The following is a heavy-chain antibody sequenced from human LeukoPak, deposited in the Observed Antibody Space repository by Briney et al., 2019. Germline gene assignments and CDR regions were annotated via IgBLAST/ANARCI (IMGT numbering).Heavy chain of an antibody. J-gene: IGHJ4*02. CDR2: IKYDGNEE. Sequence: GGSLRLSCAASGFTFSDYWMSWMRQAPGKGLAWVANIKYDGNEEYYVDSVKGRFTISRDNAKNSPYLQLNSLRVEDTAVYYCKSGGAAPGSFDNWGQGTLVTVSP. V-gene: IGHV3-7*01. D-gene: IGHD4-23*01. CDR1: GFTFSDYW. CDR3: KSGGAAPGSFDN.